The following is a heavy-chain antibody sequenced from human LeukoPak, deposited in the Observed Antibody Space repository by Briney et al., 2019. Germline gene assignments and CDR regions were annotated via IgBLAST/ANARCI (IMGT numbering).Heavy chain of an antibody. J-gene: IGHJ6*03. V-gene: IGHV3-23*01. Sequence: GGSLRLSCAASGFTFSSYGMSWVRQAPGKGLEWVSGISGSGGNTYYADSVKGRFTISRDNARNSLYLQMNSLRAEDTAVYYCARGPYSGTYGDTYYYYMDVWGKGTTVTISS. CDR3: ARGPYSGTYGDTYYYYMDV. CDR2: ISGSGGNT. CDR1: GFTFSSYG. D-gene: IGHD1-26*01.